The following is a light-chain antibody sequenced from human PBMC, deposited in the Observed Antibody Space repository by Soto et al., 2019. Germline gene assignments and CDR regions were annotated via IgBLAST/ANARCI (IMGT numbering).Light chain of an antibody. CDR1: SNNKNY. V-gene: IGKV4-1*01. CDR2: WAS. CDR3: QQYYTTPPA. J-gene: IGKJ3*01. Sequence: DIVMTQSPDSLAVSLGERATINCKSSSNNKNYLAWYQQKPGQPPKLLIYWASTRESGVPDRFSGSGSGTDFPLTISSLQAEDVAVYYCQQYYTTPPAFGPGTRVDIK.